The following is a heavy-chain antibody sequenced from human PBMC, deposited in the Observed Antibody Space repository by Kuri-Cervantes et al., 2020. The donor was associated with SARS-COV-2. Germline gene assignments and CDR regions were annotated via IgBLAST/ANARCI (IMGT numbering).Heavy chain of an antibody. D-gene: IGHD2-15*01. CDR3: AREGYCSGGSCFDY. Sequence: SETLSLTCTVSGGSISSYYWSWIRQPPGKGLEWIGYIYYSGSTNYNPPLKSRVTISVDTSKNQFSLKLSSVTAADTAVYYCAREGYCSGGSCFDYWGQGTLVTVSS. J-gene: IGHJ4*02. CDR1: GGSISSYY. V-gene: IGHV4-59*01. CDR2: IYYSGST.